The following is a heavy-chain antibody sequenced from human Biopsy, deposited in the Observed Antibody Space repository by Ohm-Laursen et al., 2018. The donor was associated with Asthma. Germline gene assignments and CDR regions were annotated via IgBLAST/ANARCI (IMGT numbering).Heavy chain of an antibody. CDR1: YCSINSGGYY. CDR2: ICYSGST. D-gene: IGHD3-22*01. CDR3: ARAQDYYDSRGYYRSFDY. J-gene: IGHJ4*02. Sequence: SQTLSRTCTGSYCSINSGGYYWNWIRQHPGKGLDWIGIICYSGSTYYNPSLKSRVRITIETSKNQFSMKLSSETAADTAVYYCARAQDYYDSRGYYRSFDYWGQGTLVTVSS. V-gene: IGHV4-31*03.